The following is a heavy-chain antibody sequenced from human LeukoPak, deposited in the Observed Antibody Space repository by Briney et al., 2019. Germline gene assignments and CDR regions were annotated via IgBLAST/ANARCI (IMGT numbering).Heavy chain of an antibody. V-gene: IGHV4-39*01. CDR2: IYYSGST. J-gene: IGHJ4*01. CDR1: GGSISSSSYY. CDR3: ACLVVVTAKVKRRYFDY. D-gene: IGHD2-21*02. Sequence: PSETLSLTCTVSGGSISSSSYYWGWIRQPPGKGLEWIGSIYYSGSTYYNPSLKSRVTISVDTSKNQFSLKLSSVTAADTAVYYRACLVVVTAKVKRRYFDYWGQGTLVTVSS.